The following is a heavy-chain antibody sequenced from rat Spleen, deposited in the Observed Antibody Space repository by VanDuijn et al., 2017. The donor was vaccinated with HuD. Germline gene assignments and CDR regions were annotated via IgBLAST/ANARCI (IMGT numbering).Heavy chain of an antibody. V-gene: IGHV5-31*01. CDR2: ITNASGRT. Sequence: EVQLVESGGGLVQPGRSLKLSCVASGFTFNNYWMTWIRQAPGKGLEWVASITNASGRTYYPDSVKGRFTISRDNAKSTLYLQMDSLRSEDTAIYYCARPTTGIPFNYWGQGVMVTVSS. CDR1: GFTFNNYW. CDR3: ARPTTGIPFNY. D-gene: IGHD1-9*01. J-gene: IGHJ2*01.